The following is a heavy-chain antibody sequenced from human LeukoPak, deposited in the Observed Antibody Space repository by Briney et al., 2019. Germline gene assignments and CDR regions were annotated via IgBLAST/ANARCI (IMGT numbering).Heavy chain of an antibody. CDR2: INPKSGDT. CDR3: ARDASSRPFNY. CDR1: GYSFTDYN. J-gene: IGHJ4*02. Sequence: ASVKVSCKASGYSFTDYNLHWVRQAPGQGLEWMGWINPKSGDTNFAQRFQGRVTMTGETSINTAFMELYSLTSDDTAIYYCARDASSRPFNYWGQGTLVSVSS. V-gene: IGHV1-2*02. D-gene: IGHD2-15*01.